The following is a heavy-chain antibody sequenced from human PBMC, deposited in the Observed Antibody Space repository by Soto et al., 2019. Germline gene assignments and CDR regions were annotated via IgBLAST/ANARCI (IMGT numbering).Heavy chain of an antibody. CDR1: GGTFSSYA. Sequence: QVQLVQSGAEVKKPGSSVKVSCKASGGTFSSYAISWVRQAPGQGLEWMGGLIPIFGTANYAQKFQGRVTITADKYTSTAYMELSSLRTEDTAVYYCASSSQSLYYYESSGSLDYWGQGTLVTVSS. J-gene: IGHJ4*02. CDR2: LIPIFGTA. D-gene: IGHD3-22*01. V-gene: IGHV1-69*06. CDR3: ASSSQSLYYYESSGSLDY.